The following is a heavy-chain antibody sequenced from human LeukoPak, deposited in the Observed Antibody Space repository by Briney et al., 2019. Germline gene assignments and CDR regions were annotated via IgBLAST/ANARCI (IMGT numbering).Heavy chain of an antibody. J-gene: IGHJ4*02. CDR3: LRGMSN. CDR2: IGGTHSNI. Sequence: GGSLRLSCAASGFTFSIYSMNWVRQAPGKGLEWVSYIGGTHSNIYYADSVKGRFTISRDDAKNSLYLQMNSLTAEDTAVYYCLRGMSNWGQGALVTVSS. CDR1: GFTFSIYS. V-gene: IGHV3-48*01.